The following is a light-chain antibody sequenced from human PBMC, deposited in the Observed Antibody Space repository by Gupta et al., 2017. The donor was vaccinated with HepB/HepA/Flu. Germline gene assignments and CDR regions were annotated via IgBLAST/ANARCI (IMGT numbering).Light chain of an antibody. CDR1: QTVGMNY. CDR3: FQEDYSPIT. V-gene: IGKV3-20*01. Sequence: EIVLTHSPGTVSLSPGERATLACMAIQTVGMNYFGWFQPEPGQTPRLPVYHLSARSPGLLDTFSGSGSSTAFSLTIDRMAAEDSAVYYSFQEDYSPITSGQGTRLEIK. CDR2: HLS. J-gene: IGKJ5*01.